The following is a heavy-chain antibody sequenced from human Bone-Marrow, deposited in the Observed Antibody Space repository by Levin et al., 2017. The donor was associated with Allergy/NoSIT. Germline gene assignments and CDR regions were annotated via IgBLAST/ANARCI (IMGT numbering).Heavy chain of an antibody. CDR3: TRLGYRYSGDAMDV. Sequence: GGSLRLSCAASGFTFSGSAMHWVRQASGKGLEWVGRITSKADNYATAYGESVKGRFTISRDDSKNTAYLQMNSLKMEDTAVYYCTRLGYRYSGDAMDVWGQGTTVTVSS. D-gene: IGHD5-18*01. V-gene: IGHV3-73*01. CDR2: ITSKADNYAT. J-gene: IGHJ6*02. CDR1: GFTFSGSA.